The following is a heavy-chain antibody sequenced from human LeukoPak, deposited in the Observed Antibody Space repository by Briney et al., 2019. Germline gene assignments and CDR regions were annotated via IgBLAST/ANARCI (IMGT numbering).Heavy chain of an antibody. V-gene: IGHV3-66*01. CDR1: GFTVSSNY. CDR3: ASLGDYVWGSYRSTGDY. J-gene: IGHJ4*02. D-gene: IGHD3-16*02. Sequence: GGSLRLSCAASGFTVSSNYMSWVRQAPGKGLEWVSVIYSGGSTYYADSVKGRFTISRDNSKNTLYLQMNSLRAEDTAVYYCASLGDYVWGSYRSTGDYWGQGTLVTVSS. CDR2: IYSGGST.